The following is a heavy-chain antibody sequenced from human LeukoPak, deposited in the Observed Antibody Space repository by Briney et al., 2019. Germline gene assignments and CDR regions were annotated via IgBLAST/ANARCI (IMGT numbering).Heavy chain of an antibody. D-gene: IGHD6-25*01. J-gene: IGHJ3*02. Sequence: GASVKVSCKASGGTFSSYAISWVRQAPGQGLEWMGGIIPIFGTANYAQKFQGRVTITTNESTSTAYMELSSLRSEDTAVYYCARGRGPPPEDAFDIWGQGTMVTVSS. CDR1: GGTFSSYA. CDR2: IIPIFGTA. CDR3: ARGRGPPPEDAFDI. V-gene: IGHV1-69*05.